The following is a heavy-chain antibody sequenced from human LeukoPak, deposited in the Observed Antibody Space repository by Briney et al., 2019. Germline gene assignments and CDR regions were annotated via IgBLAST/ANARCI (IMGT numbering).Heavy chain of an antibody. D-gene: IGHD3-22*01. J-gene: IGHJ4*02. CDR2: INWNGGST. CDR1: EFTFDDYG. CDR3: AREGGRYDSSGYYDY. V-gene: IGHV3-20*04. Sequence: GGSLRLSCAASEFTFDDYGMSWVRQAPGKGLEWVSGINWNGGSTGYADSVKGRFTISRDNAKNSLYLQMNSLRAEDTALYYCAREGGRYDSSGYYDYWGQGTLVTVSS.